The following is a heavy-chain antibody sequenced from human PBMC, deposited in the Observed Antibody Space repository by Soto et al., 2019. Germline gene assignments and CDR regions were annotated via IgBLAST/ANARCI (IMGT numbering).Heavy chain of an antibody. V-gene: IGHV4-31*11. CDR2: IYYSGST. D-gene: IGHD1-20*01. J-gene: IGHJ4*02. CDR3: ARGPRITGTGRHYFDY. CDR1: GGSISSGGYS. Sequence: SETLSLTCAVSGGSISSGGYSWSWIRQPPGKGLEWIGYIYYSGSTYYNPSLKSRVTISVDTSKNQFSLKLSSVTAADTAVYYCARGPRITGTGRHYFDYWGQGTLVTVSS.